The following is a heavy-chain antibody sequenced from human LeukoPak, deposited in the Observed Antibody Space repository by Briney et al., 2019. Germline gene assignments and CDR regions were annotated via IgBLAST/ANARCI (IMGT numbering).Heavy chain of an antibody. CDR3: ARDRYGDGFAHFDY. Sequence: ASVKVSCKASGYTFTSYGISWVRQAPGQGLQWMGWITPGGGTNYPQKFQGRVAITWDTSITTAYMDLSRLISDDTAVYYCARDRYGDGFAHFDYWGQGALVTVSS. J-gene: IGHJ4*02. V-gene: IGHV1-2*02. CDR2: ITPGGGT. CDR1: GYTFTSYG. D-gene: IGHD5-24*01.